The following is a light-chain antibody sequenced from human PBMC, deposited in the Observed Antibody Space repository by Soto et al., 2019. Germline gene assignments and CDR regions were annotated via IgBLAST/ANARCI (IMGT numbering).Light chain of an antibody. Sequence: NFMLTQPHSVSESPGKTVTISCTRSSGSIASNYVQWYQQRPGRAPTTVIYEDNERPSGVPDRFSGSIDSSSNSASLTISGLQAEDEADYYCSSYTSSSSVVFGGGTKLTVL. CDR1: SGSIASNY. J-gene: IGLJ2*01. CDR2: EDN. V-gene: IGLV6-57*04. CDR3: SSYTSSSSVV.